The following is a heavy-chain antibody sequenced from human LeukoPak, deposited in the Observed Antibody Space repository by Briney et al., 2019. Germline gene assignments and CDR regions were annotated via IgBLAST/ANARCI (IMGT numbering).Heavy chain of an antibody. Sequence: PVKVSCKASGGTFSSYAISWVRQAPGQGLEWMGGIIPIFGTANYAQKFQGRVTITADESTSTAYMELSSLRSEDTAVYYCARRYCSGGSCYSGWFDPWGQGTLVTVSS. CDR3: ARRYCSGGSCYSGWFDP. J-gene: IGHJ5*02. D-gene: IGHD2-15*01. V-gene: IGHV1-69*01. CDR2: IIPIFGTA. CDR1: GGTFSSYA.